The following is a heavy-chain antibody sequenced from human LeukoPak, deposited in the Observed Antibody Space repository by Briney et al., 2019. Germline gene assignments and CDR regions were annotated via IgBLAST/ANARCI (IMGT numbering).Heavy chain of an antibody. CDR3: ARRIREMATIPTGYYYYYYMDV. CDR1: GYTFTSYG. Sequence: GASVKVSCKASGYTFTSYGISWVRQAPGQGLEWMGWISAYNGNTNYAQKLQGRVTMTTDTSTSTAYMELRSLRSDDTAVYYCARRIREMATIPTGYYYYYYMDVWGKGTTVTVSS. J-gene: IGHJ6*03. CDR2: ISAYNGNT. D-gene: IGHD5-24*01. V-gene: IGHV1-18*01.